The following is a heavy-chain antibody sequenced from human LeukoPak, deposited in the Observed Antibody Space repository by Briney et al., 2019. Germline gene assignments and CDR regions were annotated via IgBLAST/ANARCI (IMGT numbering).Heavy chain of an antibody. D-gene: IGHD4-11*01. Sequence: SETLSLTCTVSGYSISSGYYWGWIRQPPGKGLEWIGEINHSGSTNYNPSLKSRVTISVDTSKNQFSLKLSSVTAADTAVYYCARGPYGNAFDIWGQGTMVTVSS. CDR1: GYSISSGYY. CDR3: ARGPYGNAFDI. V-gene: IGHV4-38-2*02. J-gene: IGHJ3*02. CDR2: INHSGST.